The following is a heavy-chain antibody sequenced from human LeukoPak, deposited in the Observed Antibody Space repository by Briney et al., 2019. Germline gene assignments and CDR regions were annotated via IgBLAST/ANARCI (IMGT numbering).Heavy chain of an antibody. D-gene: IGHD4-23*01. CDR1: GGSISSYY. Sequence: SETLSLTCTVSGGSISSYYWSWIRQPPGKGLEWIGYIYYSGSTNYNPSLKSRVTISVDTSKNQFSLKLNSVTAADTAVYYCARGTTTVVTGYFDYWGQGTLVTVSS. CDR2: IYYSGST. J-gene: IGHJ4*02. CDR3: ARGTTTVVTGYFDY. V-gene: IGHV4-59*08.